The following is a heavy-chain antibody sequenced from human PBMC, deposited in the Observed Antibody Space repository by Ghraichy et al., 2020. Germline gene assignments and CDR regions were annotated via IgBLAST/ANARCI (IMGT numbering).Heavy chain of an antibody. CDR1: GFSLSTSGVG. CDR2: IYWNDDK. V-gene: IGHV2-5*01. CDR3: AHSSLQLWEGNACDI. Sequence: SGPTLVKPTQTLTLTCTFSGFSLSTSGVGVGWIRQPPGKALEWLALIYWNDDKRYSPSLKSRLTITKDTSKNQVVLTMTNMDPVDTATYYCAHSSLQLWEGNACDIWGQGTMVTVSS. J-gene: IGHJ3*02. D-gene: IGHD5-18*01.